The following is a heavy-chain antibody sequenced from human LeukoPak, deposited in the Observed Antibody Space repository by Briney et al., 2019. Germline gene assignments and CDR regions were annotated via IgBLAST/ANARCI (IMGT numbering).Heavy chain of an antibody. Sequence: LSGGSLRLSCAASGFTFSSYAMSWVRQAPGKGLEWVSAISDSGVSTSYADSLKGRFTISRDNSKNTLYLQVSGLRADDTAVYYCAKDRGNIAARSRGFDYWGQGTLVTVSS. CDR3: AKDRGNIAARSRGFDY. D-gene: IGHD6-6*01. V-gene: IGHV3-23*01. CDR1: GFTFSSYA. J-gene: IGHJ4*02. CDR2: ISDSGVST.